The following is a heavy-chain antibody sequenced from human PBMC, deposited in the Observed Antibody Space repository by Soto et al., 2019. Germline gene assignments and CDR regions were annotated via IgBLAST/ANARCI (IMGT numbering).Heavy chain of an antibody. CDR2: ISKSGSPT. CDR1: GFSFSDYY. D-gene: IGHD3-9*01. V-gene: IGHV3-11*01. J-gene: IGHJ5*01. Sequence: GGSLRLSCAASGFSFSDYYMSWIHQAPGKGLEWISYISKSGSPTYYADSVKGRFTVSRDNAKNSLYLQMNLLRAEDSAIYYCARARYFDYLYDSWGQGTLVTVSS. CDR3: ARARYFDYLYDS.